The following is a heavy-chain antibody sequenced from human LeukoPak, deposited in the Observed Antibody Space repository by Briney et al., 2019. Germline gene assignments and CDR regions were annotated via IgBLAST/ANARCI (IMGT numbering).Heavy chain of an antibody. CDR2: FYYDGST. CDR3: VRRAHVDMPV. D-gene: IGHD2-2*01. V-gene: IGHV4-39*01. J-gene: IGHJ3*01. CDR1: GVSFSSSSYY. Sequence: SETLSLTCTVSGVSFSSSSYYWAWIRRPPGQGLKWIGSFYYDGSTYYNPSLKSRVTVSVDTSKNQCSLRLTSVSAADTAFYYCVRRAHVDMPVWGQGTLVTVSS.